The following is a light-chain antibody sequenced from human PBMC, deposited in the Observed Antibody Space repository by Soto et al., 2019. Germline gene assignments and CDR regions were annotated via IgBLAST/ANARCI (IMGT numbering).Light chain of an antibody. Sequence: EIVLTQSPVTLSLSPGERATLSCRASQSVMTYLAWYQVKPGQAPRLLIYDASSRASGVPARFSGSGSGTDFTLTISSLEPEDVALYYCQQRNSWPPITFGQGTRLEIK. CDR1: QSVMTY. J-gene: IGKJ5*01. CDR2: DAS. V-gene: IGKV3-11*01. CDR3: QQRNSWPPIT.